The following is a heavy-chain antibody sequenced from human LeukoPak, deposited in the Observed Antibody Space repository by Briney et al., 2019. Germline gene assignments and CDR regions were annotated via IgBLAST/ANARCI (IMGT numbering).Heavy chain of an antibody. J-gene: IGHJ4*02. V-gene: IGHV1-69*06. Sequence: SVKVSCKASGGTFSSYAISWVRQAPGQGLEWMGGIIPIFGTANYAQKFQGRVTITADKSTSTAYMELSSLRSEDTAVYYCARGAYRSSGFDYWGQGTLVTVSS. D-gene: IGHD3-22*01. CDR1: GGTFSSYA. CDR2: IIPIFGTA. CDR3: ARGAYRSSGFDY.